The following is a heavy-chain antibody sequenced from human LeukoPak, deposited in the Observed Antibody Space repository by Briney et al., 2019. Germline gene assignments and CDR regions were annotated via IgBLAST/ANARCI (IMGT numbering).Heavy chain of an antibody. CDR3: ARGGVTIFGVDNYYYYGMDV. Sequence: SVKVSCKASGYTFTSYDINWVRQATGQGLEWMGWMNPNSGNTGYAQKFQGRVTMTRNTSISTAYMELSSLRSEDTAVCYCARGGVTIFGVDNYYYYGMDVWGQGTTVTVSS. CDR1: GYTFTSYD. D-gene: IGHD3-3*01. V-gene: IGHV1-8*01. CDR2: MNPNSGNT. J-gene: IGHJ6*02.